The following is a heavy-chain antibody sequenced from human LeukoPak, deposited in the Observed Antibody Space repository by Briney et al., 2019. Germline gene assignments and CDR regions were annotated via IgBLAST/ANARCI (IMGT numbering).Heavy chain of an antibody. Sequence: PGGSLRLSCAASGFTFSSYWMSWVRQAPGKGLEWVAVIWYDGSNKYYADSVKGRFTISRDNSKNTLYLQMNSLRAEDTAVYYCAKIVSSSSFLDAFDIWGQGTMVTVSS. CDR2: IWYDGSNK. J-gene: IGHJ3*02. CDR1: GFTFSSYW. V-gene: IGHV3-33*06. CDR3: AKIVSSSSFLDAFDI. D-gene: IGHD6-6*01.